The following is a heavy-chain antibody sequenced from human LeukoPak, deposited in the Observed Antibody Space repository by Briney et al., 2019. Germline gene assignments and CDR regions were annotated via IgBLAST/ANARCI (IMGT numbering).Heavy chain of an antibody. Sequence: GGSLRLSCAVSGFTFSTYRMHWVRQVPGKGLVWVSRINSDGSITSYADSVKGRFTISRDNSKNTLYLQMNSLSAEDTAVYYCAKYQAVAGPKWYFDYWGQGTLVTVSS. CDR3: AKYQAVAGPKWYFDY. CDR1: GFTFSTYR. V-gene: IGHV3-74*01. CDR2: INSDGSIT. J-gene: IGHJ4*02. D-gene: IGHD6-19*01.